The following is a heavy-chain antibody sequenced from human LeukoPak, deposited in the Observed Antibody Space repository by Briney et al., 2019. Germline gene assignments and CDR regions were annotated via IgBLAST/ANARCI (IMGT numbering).Heavy chain of an antibody. D-gene: IGHD3-16*02. CDR3: AKGKGGSIMIAFGGVIASDY. V-gene: IGHV3-30*18. J-gene: IGHJ4*02. Sequence: GRSLRLSCAASGFTFSSYGMHWVRQAPGKGLEWVAVISYDGSNKYYADSVKGRFTISRDNSKNTLYLRMNSLRADDTAVYYCAKGKGGSIMIAFGGVIASDYWGQGTLVTVSS. CDR1: GFTFSSYG. CDR2: ISYDGSNK.